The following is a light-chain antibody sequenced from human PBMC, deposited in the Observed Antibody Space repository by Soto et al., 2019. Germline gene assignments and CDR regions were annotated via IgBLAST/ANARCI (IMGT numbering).Light chain of an antibody. CDR1: SSDVGGYNY. CDR3: CSYAGSYIYV. J-gene: IGLJ1*01. CDR2: DVT. Sequence: QSALTQPRSVSGSPGQLVTISCTGTSSDVGGYNYVSWYQQHPDKAPKVMIYDVTKRPSGVPDRFSGSKSGNTASLTISGLQAEDEADYYCCSYAGSYIYVFGTGTKVTVL. V-gene: IGLV2-11*02.